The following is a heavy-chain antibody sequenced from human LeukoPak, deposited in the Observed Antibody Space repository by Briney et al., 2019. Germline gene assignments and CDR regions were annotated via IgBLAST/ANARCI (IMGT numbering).Heavy chain of an antibody. CDR1: GGSFSGYY. D-gene: IGHD2-15*01. J-gene: IGHJ4*02. V-gene: IGHV4-34*01. Sequence: SETLSLTCAVYGGSFSGYYWSWIRQPPGKGLEWIGEINHSGGTNYNPSLKSRVTISVDTSKNQFSLKLSSVTAADTAVYYCARGRGYCSGGSCYPAYWGQGTLVTVSS. CDR2: INHSGGT. CDR3: ARGRGYCSGGSCYPAY.